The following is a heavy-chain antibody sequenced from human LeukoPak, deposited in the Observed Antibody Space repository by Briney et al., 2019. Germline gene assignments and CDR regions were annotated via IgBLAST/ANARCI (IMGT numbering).Heavy chain of an antibody. Sequence: ASVKVSCKASGYTLTSYGISWVRQAPGQGLEWMGWISAYNGNTNYAQKLQGRVTMTTDTSTSTAYMELRSLRSDDTAVYYCARGRYGSGSYYQYYFDYWGQGTLVTVSS. J-gene: IGHJ4*02. CDR1: GYTLTSYG. CDR2: ISAYNGNT. V-gene: IGHV1-18*01. CDR3: ARGRYGSGSYYQYYFDY. D-gene: IGHD3-10*01.